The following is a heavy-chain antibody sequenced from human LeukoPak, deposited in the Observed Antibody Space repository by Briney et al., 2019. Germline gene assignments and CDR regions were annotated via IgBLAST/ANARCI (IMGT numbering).Heavy chain of an antibody. CDR3: ARLGRTYYDFWSGP. D-gene: IGHD3-3*01. Sequence: PSETLSLTCTVSGGSISSSTYCWGWIRQPPGKGLEWIGTIYYRGSTYYNPSLKSRVTISVDTSKNQFSLKLTSVTAADTAVYYCARLGRTYYDFWSGPWGQGTLVTVSS. CDR2: IYYRGST. CDR1: GGSISSSTYC. J-gene: IGHJ5*02. V-gene: IGHV4-39*01.